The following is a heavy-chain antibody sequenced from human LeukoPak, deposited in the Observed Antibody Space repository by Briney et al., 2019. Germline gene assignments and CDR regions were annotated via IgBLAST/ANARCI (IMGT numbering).Heavy chain of an antibody. Sequence: GGSLRLSCAASGFTFSSYAMSWVRQAPGKGLEWVSAISGSGGSTYYADSVKGRFTISRDNSKNTLYMQMNSLRAEDTDVYYCXXDRAVRFGAFDYWGQGTLVTVSS. J-gene: IGHJ4*02. V-gene: IGHV3-23*01. D-gene: IGHD3-3*01. CDR3: XXDRAVRFGAFDY. CDR2: ISGSGGST. CDR1: GFTFSSYA.